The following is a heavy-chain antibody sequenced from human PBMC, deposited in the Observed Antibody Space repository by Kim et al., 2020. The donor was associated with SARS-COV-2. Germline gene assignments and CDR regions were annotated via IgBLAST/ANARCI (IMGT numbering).Heavy chain of an antibody. V-gene: IGHV4-30-2*05. Sequence: STDDSTSSKSRVTISVDTSKHQFSLKLTSVNAADTAVYYCARDSGSYLDYWGQGTLVTVSS. CDR2: ST. J-gene: IGHJ4*02. D-gene: IGHD1-26*01. CDR3: ARDSGSYLDY.